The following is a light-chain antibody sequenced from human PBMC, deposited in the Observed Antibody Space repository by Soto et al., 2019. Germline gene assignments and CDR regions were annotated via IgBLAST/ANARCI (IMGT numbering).Light chain of an antibody. CDR2: AAS. CDR3: QQSYSTLGT. Sequence: IQMTQSPSSLSASVGDRVIITCRSAHSINNYLNWYQQRPGKVPKLLIYAASTLQSGVPSRFSGSGSGRVFTLTINSLQPEDFATYYCQQSYSTLGTFGRGTRVEL. J-gene: IGKJ2*01. V-gene: IGKV1-39*01. CDR1: HSINNY.